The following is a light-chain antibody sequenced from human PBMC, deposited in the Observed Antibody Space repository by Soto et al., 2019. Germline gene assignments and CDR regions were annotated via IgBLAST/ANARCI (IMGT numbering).Light chain of an antibody. V-gene: IGLV1-51*01. Sequence: QSVLTQPPSVSAAQGQKVTISCSGNNSNIGTNYVSWYQQLPGTAPKLLIYDNNKRPSGIPDRFSGSKSGTSATLGITGLQTGDEADYCCGTWDSRLNAGVFGTGTKVTVL. J-gene: IGLJ1*01. CDR1: NSNIGTNY. CDR2: DNN. CDR3: GTWDSRLNAGV.